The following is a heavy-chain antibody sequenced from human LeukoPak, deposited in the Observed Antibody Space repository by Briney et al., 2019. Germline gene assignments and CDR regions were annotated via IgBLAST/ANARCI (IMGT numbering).Heavy chain of an antibody. CDR2: IYDSGST. V-gene: IGHV4-59*01. Sequence: PSETLSLTCIVSGGSINNFYWSWIRQPPGKGLEWIGYIYDSGSTSYNPSLKGRVTISVDTSKNQFSLQLRSVTAADTAVYYCARSSTGSQSWGQGTLVTVSS. CDR3: ARSSTGSQS. D-gene: IGHD1-26*01. J-gene: IGHJ5*02. CDR1: GGSINNFY.